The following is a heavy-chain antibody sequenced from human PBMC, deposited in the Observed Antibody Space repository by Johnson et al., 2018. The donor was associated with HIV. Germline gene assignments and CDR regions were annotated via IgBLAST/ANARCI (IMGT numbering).Heavy chain of an antibody. CDR1: GFTFSSYA. J-gene: IGHJ3*02. V-gene: IGHV3-23*04. CDR3: AKDLRVYTCDAFDI. D-gene: IGHD5/OR15-5a*01. Sequence: VQLVESGGGVVQPGRSLRLSCAASGFTFSSYAMHWVRQAPGKGLEWVSSISGSGGSKYYADSAKGRFTISRDNSKNTLYLQMNSLRAEDTAVHYCAKDLRVYTCDAFDIWGQGTMVTVSS. CDR2: ISGSGGSK.